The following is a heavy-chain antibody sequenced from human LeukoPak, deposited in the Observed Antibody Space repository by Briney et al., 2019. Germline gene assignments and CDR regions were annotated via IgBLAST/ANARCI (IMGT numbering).Heavy chain of an antibody. J-gene: IGHJ5*02. D-gene: IGHD3-3*01. V-gene: IGHV2-26*01. CDR1: GFSLSNAWMG. Sequence: SGPVLVKPXETLTLTCTVSGFSLSNAWMGVSWIRQPPGKALEWLADIFSNDEKSYSTSLKSRLTISKDTSKSQVVLTMTNMDPVDTATYYCARGITIFGVVTPDEYNWFDPWGQGTLVTVSS. CDR2: IFSNDEK. CDR3: ARGITIFGVVTPDEYNWFDP.